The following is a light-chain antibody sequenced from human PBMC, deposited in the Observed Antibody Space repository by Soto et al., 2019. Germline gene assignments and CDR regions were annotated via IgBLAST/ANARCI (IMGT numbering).Light chain of an antibody. J-gene: IGLJ2*01. V-gene: IGLV2-14*01. Sequence: QSALTQPASVSGSPGQSITISCTGTSSDVGGYRYVSWYQQHADEVPKLIIYEVDNRPSGVSLRFSGSKSGNTATLTISGLQAEDEADYYCSSYTQSTLLVFGGGTKLTVL. CDR3: SSYTQSTLLV. CDR2: EVD. CDR1: SSDVGGYRY.